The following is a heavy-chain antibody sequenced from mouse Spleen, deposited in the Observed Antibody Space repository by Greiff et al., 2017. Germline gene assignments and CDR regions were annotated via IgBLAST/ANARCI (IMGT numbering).Heavy chain of an antibody. Sequence: EVQGVESGGGLVKPGGSLKLSCAASGFAFSSYDMSWVRQTPEKRLEWVAYISSGGGSTYYPDTVKGRFTISRDNAKNTLYLQMSSLKSEDTAMYYCARHKEGFAYWGQGTLVTVSA. CDR2: ISSGGGST. V-gene: IGHV5-12-1*01. J-gene: IGHJ3*01. CDR3: ARHKEGFAY. CDR1: GFAFSSYD.